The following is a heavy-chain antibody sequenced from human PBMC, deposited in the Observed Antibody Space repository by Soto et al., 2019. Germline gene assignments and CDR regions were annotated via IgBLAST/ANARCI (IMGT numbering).Heavy chain of an antibody. CDR2: IYYSGST. D-gene: IGHD3-3*01. CDR1: GGSISSYY. J-gene: IGHJ6*02. V-gene: IGHV4-59*01. CDR3: ARVGGFWTDGDYGMDV. Sequence: SETLSLTCTVSGGSISSYYWSWIRQPPGKGLEWIGYIYYSGSTNYNPSLKSRVTISVDTSKNQFSLKLSSVTAAGTAVYYCARVGGFWTDGDYGMDVWGQGTTVTVSS.